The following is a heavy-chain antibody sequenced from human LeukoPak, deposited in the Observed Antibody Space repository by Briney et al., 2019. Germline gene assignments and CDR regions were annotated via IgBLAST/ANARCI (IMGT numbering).Heavy chain of an antibody. CDR3: GRACSGNSCYSDNWVDP. CDR1: GYTFTDYY. J-gene: IGHJ5*02. CDR2: LNPKSGGT. D-gene: IGHD2-15*01. Sequence: ASVKVSCKASGYTFTDYYMHWVRQAPGQGLEWMGRLNPKSGGTDYAPNFQGRVTMTRDTSISTAYMELSSLTSDDTAVYYCGRACSGNSCYSDNWVDPWGQGTQVTVSS. V-gene: IGHV1-2*06.